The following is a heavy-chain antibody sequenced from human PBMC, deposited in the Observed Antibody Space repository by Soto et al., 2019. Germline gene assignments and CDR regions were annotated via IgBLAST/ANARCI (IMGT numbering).Heavy chain of an antibody. CDR1: GFTFSSYG. D-gene: IGHD7-27*01. CDR3: AGGGTGDPDY. J-gene: IGHJ4*02. V-gene: IGHV3-33*01. Sequence: QVQLVESGGGVVQPGRSLRLSCAASGFTFSSYGMHWVRQAPGKGLEWVAVIWYDGSNKYYADSVKGRFTISRDNSKNTLYLQMNSLRADDTAVYYCAGGGTGDPDYWGQGTLVTVSS. CDR2: IWYDGSNK.